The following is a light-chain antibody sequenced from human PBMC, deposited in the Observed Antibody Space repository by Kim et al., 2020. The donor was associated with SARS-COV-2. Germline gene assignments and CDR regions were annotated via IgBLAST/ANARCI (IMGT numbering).Light chain of an antibody. J-gene: IGKJ2*03. CDR2: WAS. CDR1: QTVLYNSNNKNY. Sequence: DIVMTQSPDSLAVSLGERATLNCKSSQTVLYNSNNKNYLAWYQQKPGQAPKLLIYWASIRESGVSDRFSGSGSETDFTLTISSLQAEDVAVYYCQQYYSTPPSFGQETKLEI. CDR3: QQYYSTPPS. V-gene: IGKV4-1*01.